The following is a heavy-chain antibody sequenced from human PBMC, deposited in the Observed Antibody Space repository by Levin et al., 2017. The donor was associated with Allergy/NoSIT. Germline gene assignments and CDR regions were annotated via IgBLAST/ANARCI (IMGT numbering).Heavy chain of an antibody. CDR3: ASASGSGWYDYIDN. J-gene: IGHJ4*02. V-gene: IGHV4-61*02. CDR2: IYTTGST. Sequence: SETLSLTCTVSGGSISSGSYYWSWIRQPAGKALEWIGRIYTTGSTNYNPSLESRVTISIDTSKQQFSLTLSSVTAADTAVYYCASASGSGWYDYIDNWGQGTLVTVSS. CDR1: GGSISSGSYY. D-gene: IGHD6-19*01.